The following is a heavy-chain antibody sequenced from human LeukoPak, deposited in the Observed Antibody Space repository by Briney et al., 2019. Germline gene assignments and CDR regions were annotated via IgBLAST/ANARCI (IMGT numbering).Heavy chain of an antibody. CDR1: GVYISSYY. CDR3: ARVRVSLELDY. CDR2: IHYSGST. J-gene: IGHJ4*02. Sequence: SETLSLTCTVSGVYISSYYWSWIQQPPRQGLDWIGYIHYSGSTNYNPSLQSRVPISVDTSKNHFSLKLSSVTAADTAVYYCARVRVSLELDYWGQGTLVTVSS. D-gene: IGHD1-7*01. V-gene: IGHV4-59*01.